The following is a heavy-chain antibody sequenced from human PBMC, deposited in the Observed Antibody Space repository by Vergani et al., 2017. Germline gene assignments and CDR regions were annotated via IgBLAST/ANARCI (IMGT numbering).Heavy chain of an antibody. V-gene: IGHV3-48*04. CDR3: ARDFTVTGGGHFDY. J-gene: IGHJ4*02. CDR2: ISSSSSTI. D-gene: IGHD4-17*01. CDR1: GFTFSSYS. Sequence: EVQLVESGGGLVQPGGSLRLSCAASGFTFSSYSMNWVRQAPGKGLEWVSYISSSSSTIYYADSVKGRFTISRDNAKNSLYLQMNSLGAEDTAVYYCARDFTVTGGGHFDYWGQGTLVTVSS.